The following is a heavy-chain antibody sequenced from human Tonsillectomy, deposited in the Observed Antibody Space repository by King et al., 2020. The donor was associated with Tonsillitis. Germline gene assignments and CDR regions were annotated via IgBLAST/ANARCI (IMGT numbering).Heavy chain of an antibody. J-gene: IGHJ5*01. CDR3: ARDIGSNLFDS. CDR1: GGSISSYY. Sequence: LQLQESGPGLVKPSETLSLTCTVSGGSISSYYWSWIRQPPGKGLEWIGYIYYSGNTNYNPSLKSRVTISVDTSKNQFSLKLNSVTAADTAVYYCARDIGSNLFDSWGQGTLVTVSS. CDR2: IYYSGNT. D-gene: IGHD4-11*01. V-gene: IGHV4-59*01.